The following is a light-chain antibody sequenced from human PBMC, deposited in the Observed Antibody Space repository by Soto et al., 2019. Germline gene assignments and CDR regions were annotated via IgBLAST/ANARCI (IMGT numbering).Light chain of an antibody. J-gene: IGKJ1*01. Sequence: DIQMTQSPSSLSASVVDRVTITCRASQGISSYLAWYQQKPGKAPKLLIYAASTLQSGVPSRFSGSGSGTEFTLTISSLQPEDFATYYCLLDFRYFWAFGQGTKVDIK. CDR2: AAS. V-gene: IGKV1-9*01. CDR1: QGISSY. CDR3: LLDFRYFWA.